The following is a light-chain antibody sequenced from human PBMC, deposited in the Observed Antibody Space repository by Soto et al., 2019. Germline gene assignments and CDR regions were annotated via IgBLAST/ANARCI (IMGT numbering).Light chain of an antibody. CDR2: EVS. CDR1: SSYVGAYDY. V-gene: IGLV2-14*03. CDR3: ASYKTTSTRV. J-gene: IGLJ1*01. Sequence: QSVLTQPASGSGFPGQSIAISCTGTSSYVGAYDYVSWYQQHPDKAPKLMIYEVSNRPSGVSDRFSGSKSVNMATLTISGLQAEDEADYYCASYKTTSTRVFGTGTKVTVL.